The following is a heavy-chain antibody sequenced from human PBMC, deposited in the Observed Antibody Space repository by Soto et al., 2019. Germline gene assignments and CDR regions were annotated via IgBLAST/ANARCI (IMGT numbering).Heavy chain of an antibody. CDR2: VYPGDSDT. CDR1: GYSFTTNW. V-gene: IGHV5-51*01. D-gene: IGHD6-13*01. Sequence: GESLKISCKGSGYSFTTNWIGWVRQMPGKGLEWMGVVYPGDSDTRYSPSFQGQVAISADKSINTAYLQWSSLKASDTAMYYCARHSGVAEDGTDWGQGTLVTVSS. CDR3: ARHSGVAEDGTD. J-gene: IGHJ1*01.